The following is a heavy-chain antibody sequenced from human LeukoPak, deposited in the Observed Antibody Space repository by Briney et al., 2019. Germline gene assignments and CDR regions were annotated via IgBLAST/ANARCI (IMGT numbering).Heavy chain of an antibody. CDR2: TYYRSKLYI. CDR3: ARGGGAADI. Sequence: SQTLSLTCAISGDTFSSNSAAWNWLRQSPSRGLEWLGRTYYRSKLYIDYAVSLKSRITINPDPSKNQFSLQLNSVTPEDTAVYYCARGGGAADIWGQGILVTVSS. J-gene: IGHJ4*02. D-gene: IGHD2-2*01. CDR1: GDTFSSNSAA. V-gene: IGHV6-1*01.